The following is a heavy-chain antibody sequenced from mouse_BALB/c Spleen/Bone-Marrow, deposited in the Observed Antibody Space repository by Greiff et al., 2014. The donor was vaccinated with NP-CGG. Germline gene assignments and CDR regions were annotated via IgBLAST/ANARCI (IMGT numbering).Heavy chain of an antibody. D-gene: IGHD1-1*01. CDR3: ARYYYGSSYFDY. J-gene: IGHJ2*01. CDR1: GFNIKDTN. CDR2: IDPANGNT. V-gene: IGHV14-3*02. Sequence: EVMLVESGAELVKPGASVKLSCTASGFNIKDTNMHWVKQRPEQGLEWIGRIDPANGNTKYDPKFQGKATITADTSSNTAYLQLSSLTSEDTAVYYCARYYYGSSYFDYWGQGTTLTVSS.